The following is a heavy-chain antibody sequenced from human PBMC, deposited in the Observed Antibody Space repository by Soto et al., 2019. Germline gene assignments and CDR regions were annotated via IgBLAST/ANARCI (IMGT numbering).Heavy chain of an antibody. Sequence: LSENLSLTCALSGGSISNNNWWRWVRQSPGKGLEWIGEIHHSGSTNYNPSLKSRVTISVDKSKNQFSLNLGSVTAADTAVYYCVRGPTSGWNAWGQGTLVTV. V-gene: IGHV4-4*02. CDR3: VRGPTSGWNA. CDR1: GGSISNNNW. CDR2: IHHSGST. D-gene: IGHD6-19*01. J-gene: IGHJ5*02.